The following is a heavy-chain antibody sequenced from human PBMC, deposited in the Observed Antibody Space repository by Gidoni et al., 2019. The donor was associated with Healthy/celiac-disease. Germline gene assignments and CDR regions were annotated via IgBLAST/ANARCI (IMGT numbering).Heavy chain of an antibody. CDR2: IYYSGST. CDR3: ARSSRSSSSLFYYYGMDV. D-gene: IGHD6-6*01. V-gene: IGHV4-59*01. J-gene: IGHJ6*02. Sequence: QVQLQESGPGLVKPSETLSLTCTVSGGSISSYYWRWIRQPPGKGLEWIGYIYYSGSTNYNPSLKSRVTISVDTSKNQFSLKLSSVTAADTAVYYCARSSRSSSSLFYYYGMDVWGQGTTVTVSS. CDR1: GGSISSYY.